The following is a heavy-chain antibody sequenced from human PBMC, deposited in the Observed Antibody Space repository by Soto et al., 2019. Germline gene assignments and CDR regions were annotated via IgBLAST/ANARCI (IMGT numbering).Heavy chain of an antibody. CDR1: GYTFTSYA. D-gene: IGHD6-6*01. CDR3: ARSSITQLAHSDY. V-gene: IGHV1-18*01. J-gene: IGHJ4*02. Sequence: GASVKVSCKTTGYTFTSYAMSWVRQAPGQGLEWMGWISAFNGNTNYAQQFRGRVTMTTDTSTTTAYIEVRSLRPDDTAVYYCARSSITQLAHSDYWGQGTLVTVSS. CDR2: ISAFNGNT.